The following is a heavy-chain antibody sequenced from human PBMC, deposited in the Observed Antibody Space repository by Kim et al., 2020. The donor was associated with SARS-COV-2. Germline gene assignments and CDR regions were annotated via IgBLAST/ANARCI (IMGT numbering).Heavy chain of an antibody. CDR2: IHHSGNT. Sequence: SETLSLTCSVSGASIKTYYWSWLRQPPGKGLEWIGYIHHSGNTNSNPSLKSRVTISVDTSKNQLSLRLTSVTATDTAVYYCARGYFDNSGSSTPFDIWGQGTMV. J-gene: IGHJ3*02. CDR1: GASIKTYY. D-gene: IGHD3-22*01. CDR3: ARGYFDNSGSSTPFDI. V-gene: IGHV4-59*13.